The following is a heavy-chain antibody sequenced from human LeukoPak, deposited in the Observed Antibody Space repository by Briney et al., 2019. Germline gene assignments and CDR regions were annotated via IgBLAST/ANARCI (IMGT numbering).Heavy chain of an antibody. Sequence: PSETLSLTCTVSGYSISSGYYWGWIRQPPGKGLEWIGTVYHSGSSYYNASLKSRVTMSGDTSKNQFSLRLTSVTAADTAIYYCARDWYSSGWPTFDPWGQGTLVTVSS. CDR1: GYSISSGYY. V-gene: IGHV4-38-2*02. J-gene: IGHJ5*02. CDR3: ARDWYSSGWPTFDP. CDR2: VYHSGSS. D-gene: IGHD6-19*01.